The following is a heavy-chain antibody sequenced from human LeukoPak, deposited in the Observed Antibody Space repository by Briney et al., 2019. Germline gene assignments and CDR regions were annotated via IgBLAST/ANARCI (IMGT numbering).Heavy chain of an antibody. Sequence: ATSLSLSCAASGFIFSTYGMNWVRQAPGKGLEWVAIIWYDGSNEYYADSVRGRFSISRDNSKSTVYLEMNSLRADDTAIYYCASSTVTTRGVGDFDLWGHGTRLIVSS. CDR3: ASSTVTTRGVGDFDL. J-gene: IGHJ3*01. CDR1: GFIFSTYG. V-gene: IGHV3-33*01. D-gene: IGHD4-17*01. CDR2: IWYDGSNE.